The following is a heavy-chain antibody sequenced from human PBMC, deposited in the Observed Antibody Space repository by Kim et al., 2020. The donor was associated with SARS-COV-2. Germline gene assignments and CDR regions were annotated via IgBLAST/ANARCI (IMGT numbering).Heavy chain of an antibody. CDR2: IDPSDSYT. CDR1: GYSFTSYW. V-gene: IGHV5-10-1*01. J-gene: IGHJ6*02. CDR3: ARQLAAMVSWAKDYYYYGMDV. Sequence: GESLKISCKGSGYSFTSYWISWVRQMPGKGLEWMGRIDPSDSYTNYSPSFQGHVTISADKSISTAYLQWSSLKASDTAMYYCARQLAAMVSWAKDYYYYGMDVWGQGTTVTVSS. D-gene: IGHD5-18*01.